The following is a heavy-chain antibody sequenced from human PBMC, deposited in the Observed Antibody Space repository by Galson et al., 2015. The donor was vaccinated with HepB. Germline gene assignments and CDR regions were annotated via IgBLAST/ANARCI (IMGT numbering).Heavy chain of an antibody. D-gene: IGHD3-10*01. J-gene: IGHJ6*02. CDR1: GYTFTSFE. V-gene: IGHV1-8*01. Sequence: SVKVSCKASGYTFTSFEINWVRQATGQGLEWMGWMNPNRGNTGYAQKFQGRVTMTRDTSISTAYMELSSLRSEDTAVYYCARDWYGSGSYWGMDLWGQGTTVTVSS. CDR2: MNPNRGNT. CDR3: ARDWYGSGSYWGMDL.